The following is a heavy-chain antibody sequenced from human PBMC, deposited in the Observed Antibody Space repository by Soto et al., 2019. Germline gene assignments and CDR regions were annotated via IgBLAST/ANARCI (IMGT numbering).Heavy chain of an antibody. D-gene: IGHD3-22*01. CDR1: GFTFRNQW. J-gene: IGHJ4*02. CDR2: INGDGRSI. Sequence: GGSLILSCAASGFTFRNQWMHWVRQAPGKALVWVSRINGDGRSIIYADSVKGRFTTSRDNAKNTLYLQMSSLTAEDTAVYHCASLIVGFDYWGQGTLVTVSS. V-gene: IGHV3-74*01. CDR3: ASLIVGFDY.